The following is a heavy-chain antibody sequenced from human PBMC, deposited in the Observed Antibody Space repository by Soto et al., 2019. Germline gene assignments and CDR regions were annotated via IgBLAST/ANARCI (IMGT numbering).Heavy chain of an antibody. J-gene: IGHJ6*02. D-gene: IGHD2-15*01. V-gene: IGHV4-30-2*03. CDR2: IYYSGST. Sequence: SETLSLTCAVSGGSISSGGYSWSWIRQPPGKGLEWIGYIYYSGSTYYNPSLKSRVTLSVDTSKNQFSVRLNSVTASDTAVYYCAPLSVSLSGPYGIHVWGQGTTVTVSS. CDR3: APLSVSLSGPYGIHV. CDR1: GGSISSGGYS.